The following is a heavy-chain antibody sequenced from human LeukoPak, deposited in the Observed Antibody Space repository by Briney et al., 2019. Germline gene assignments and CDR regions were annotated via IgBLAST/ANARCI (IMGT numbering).Heavy chain of an antibody. D-gene: IGHD5-24*01. CDR1: GGSISSYY. V-gene: IGHV4-59*01. J-gene: IGHJ4*02. CDR2: IYYSGST. CDR3: AREEGRDGNDY. Sequence: SETLSLTCTVSGGSISSYYWSWIRQPPGKGLEWLGYIYYSGSTNYNPSLKSRVTISVDTSKNQFSLKLSSVTAADTAVYYCAREEGRDGNDYWGQGTLVTVSS.